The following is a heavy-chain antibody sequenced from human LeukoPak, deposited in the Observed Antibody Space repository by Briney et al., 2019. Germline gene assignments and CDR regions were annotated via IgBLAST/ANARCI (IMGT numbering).Heavy chain of an antibody. J-gene: IGHJ5*01. V-gene: IGHV3-30*02. CDR3: VKGGSISHNWFDS. Sequence: PGGSLRLSCAASGFTYSDYGMHWVRQAPGRGLEWVAFILNDGTWEYYPDSVKGRLTISRDNSRNTLYLQMNSVRLADTAIYYCVKGGSISHNWFDSWGQGTLVTVSS. CDR1: GFTYSDYG. CDR2: ILNDGTWE. D-gene: IGHD3-16*01.